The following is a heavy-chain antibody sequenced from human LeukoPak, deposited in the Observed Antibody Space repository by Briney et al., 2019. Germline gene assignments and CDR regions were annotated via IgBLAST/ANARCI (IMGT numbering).Heavy chain of an antibody. J-gene: IGHJ4*02. Sequence: GGSLRLSCAASGXTVSSNYMSWVRQAPGKGLEWVSVIYSGGSTYYADSVEGRFTISRHNSKNTLYLQMNSLRAEDTAVYYCARVRYSSSLDYWGQGILVTVSS. CDR1: GXTVSSNY. CDR3: ARVRYSSSLDY. CDR2: IYSGGST. V-gene: IGHV3-53*04. D-gene: IGHD6-6*01.